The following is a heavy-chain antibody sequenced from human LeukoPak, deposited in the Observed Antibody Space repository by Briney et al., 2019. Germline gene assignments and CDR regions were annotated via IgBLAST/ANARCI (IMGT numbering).Heavy chain of an antibody. CDR3: ARGSGSRGDY. J-gene: IGHJ4*02. CDR1: GGSFSGYY. CDR2: INHSGST. D-gene: IGHD3-10*01. V-gene: IGHV4-34*01. Sequence: SETLSLTCAVYGGSFSGYYWSWIRQPPGKGLEWIGEINHSGSTNYNPSLKSRVTILVDTSKNQFSLKLSSVTAADTAVYYCARGSGSRGDYWGQGTLVTVSS.